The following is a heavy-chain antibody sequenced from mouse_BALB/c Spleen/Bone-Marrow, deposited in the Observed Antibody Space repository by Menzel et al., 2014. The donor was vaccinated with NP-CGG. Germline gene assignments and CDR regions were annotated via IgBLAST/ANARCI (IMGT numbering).Heavy chain of an antibody. V-gene: IGHV1S127*01. Sequence: QVQLQQSRAELVKPGASVKMSCKASGYTFTSYWMHWVKQRPGQGLEWIGVIDPSDSYTSYNQKFKGKATLTVDTSSSTAYMQLSSLTSEDSAVYYCTRRGYYAMDYWGQGTSVTVSS. CDR3: TRRGYYAMDY. CDR1: GYTFTSYW. J-gene: IGHJ4*01. CDR2: IDPSDSYT.